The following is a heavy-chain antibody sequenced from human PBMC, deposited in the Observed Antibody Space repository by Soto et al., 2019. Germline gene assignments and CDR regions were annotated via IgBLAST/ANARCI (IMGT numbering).Heavy chain of an antibody. CDR3: ARHYSSGARNWFDP. Sequence: SETLSLTCSVSGGSINSSSYFWGWVRQPPGKGLEWIGSIYYSGSTYYNPSLRSRVTISVDTSKNQFSLKLSSVTAADTAVFYCARHYSSGARNWFDPWGQGTLVTVSS. V-gene: IGHV4-39*01. CDR2: IYYSGST. D-gene: IGHD6-19*01. J-gene: IGHJ5*02. CDR1: GGSINSSSYF.